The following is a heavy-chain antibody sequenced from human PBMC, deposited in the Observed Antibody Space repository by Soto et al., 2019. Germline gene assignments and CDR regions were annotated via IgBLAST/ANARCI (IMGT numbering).Heavy chain of an antibody. D-gene: IGHD1-26*01. Sequence: ASVKVSCKASGGTFSSYAISWVRQAPGQGLEWMGGIIPIFGTANYAQKFQGRVTITADESTSTAYMELSSLRSEDTAVYYCARDFYSGSYSGDDAFDIWGQGTMVT. V-gene: IGHV1-69*13. CDR2: IIPIFGTA. J-gene: IGHJ3*02. CDR1: GGTFSSYA. CDR3: ARDFYSGSYSGDDAFDI.